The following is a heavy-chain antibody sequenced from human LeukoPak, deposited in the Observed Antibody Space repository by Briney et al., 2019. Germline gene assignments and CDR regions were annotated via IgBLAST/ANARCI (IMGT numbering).Heavy chain of an antibody. J-gene: IGHJ4*02. V-gene: IGHV1-18*01. D-gene: IGHD3-3*02. CDR2: ISAYNGNT. CDR1: GYTFTIYG. Sequence: ASVTVSCKASGYTFTIYGISWVRQAPAQGLERMGLISAYNGNTNYAHKLQGRVTRTTDTSTTTTYMELRSIRADDTAVYYCARARIFGVVIIKGGHEDYWGQGTLVTVSS. CDR3: ARARIFGVVIIKGGHEDY.